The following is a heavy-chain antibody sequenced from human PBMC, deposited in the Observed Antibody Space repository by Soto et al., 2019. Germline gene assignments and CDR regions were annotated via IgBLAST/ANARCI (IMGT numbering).Heavy chain of an antibody. CDR1: GFSFSNYA. D-gene: IGHD4-17*01. CDR3: AKVSFTYADLNYFDY. J-gene: IGHJ4*02. Sequence: GESLKISCAASGFSFSNYAMTWVRQAPGKGLEWVSTISGSGGTTYYADSVKGRFTISRDNSKSTLFLQMNSLRAEDTAVFYCAKVSFTYADLNYFDYWGQGTLVTVSS. V-gene: IGHV3-23*01. CDR2: ISGSGGTT.